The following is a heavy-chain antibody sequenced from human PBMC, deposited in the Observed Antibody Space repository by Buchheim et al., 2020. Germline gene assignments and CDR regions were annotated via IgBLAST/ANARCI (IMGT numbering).Heavy chain of an antibody. J-gene: IGHJ2*01. CDR2: TYPDDSQT. Sequence: EVQLVQSGAEVKMPGESLKISCQASGYNFAKYWIAWVRQMPGKGLEWVSITYPDDSQTTYSPSFHGQVTVSVDKSLNTVYLQWSSLKASDTAIYFCARENWYLDFWGRGTL. CDR1: GYNFAKYW. CDR3: ARENWYLDF. V-gene: IGHV5-51*01.